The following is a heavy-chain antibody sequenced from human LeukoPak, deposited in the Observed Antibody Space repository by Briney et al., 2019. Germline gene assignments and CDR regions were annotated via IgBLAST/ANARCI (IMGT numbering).Heavy chain of an antibody. CDR3: AKDKLRGSSGFYSYYRDV. D-gene: IGHD6-19*01. V-gene: IGHV3-30*02. CDR1: GFPLSSYG. CDR2: IHFDGYTA. J-gene: IGHJ6*03. Sequence: PGGSLRLSCVTSGFPLSSYGVHWVRQAPGSGLEWVAYIHFDGYTANYADSVKGRFTISRENSKNTLYLQMNSLRPEDTAVYYCAKDKLRGSSGFYSYYRDVGGKGTTVTISS.